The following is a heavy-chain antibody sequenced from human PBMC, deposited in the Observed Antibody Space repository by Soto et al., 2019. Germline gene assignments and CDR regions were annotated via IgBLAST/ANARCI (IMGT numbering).Heavy chain of an antibody. CDR3: ARGVTVSTGDCYYYYGMDV. Sequence: ASVKVSCKASGYTFTGYYMHWVRQAPGQGLEWMGWINPNSGGTNYAQKFQGWVTMTRDTSISTAYMELSRLRSDDTAVYYCARGVTVSTGDCYYYYGMDVWGEGTTVSVSS. D-gene: IGHD4-4*01. CDR1: GYTFTGYY. CDR2: INPNSGGT. V-gene: IGHV1-2*04. J-gene: IGHJ6*04.